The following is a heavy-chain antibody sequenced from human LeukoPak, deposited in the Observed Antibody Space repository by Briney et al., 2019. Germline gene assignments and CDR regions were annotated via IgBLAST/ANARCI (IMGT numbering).Heavy chain of an antibody. CDR3: ARGGYYYDSSTLDY. V-gene: IGHV1-46*01. CDR2: INPSGGST. J-gene: IGHJ4*02. Sequence: ASVKVSCKASGYTFTTYYMHWVRQAPGQGLEWMGAINPSGGSTSYAQKFQGRLTMTRDTSTSTVYTDLSSLRSEDTAVYYCARGGYYYDSSTLDYWGQGTLVTVSS. CDR1: GYTFTTYY. D-gene: IGHD3-22*01.